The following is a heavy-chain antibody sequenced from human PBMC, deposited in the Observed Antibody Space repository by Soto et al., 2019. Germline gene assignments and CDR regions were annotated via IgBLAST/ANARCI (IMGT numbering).Heavy chain of an antibody. D-gene: IGHD3-3*01. J-gene: IGHJ4*02. CDR2: ITGGNT. CDR1: GFTFGTYG. CDR3: AKDKERGGYDSDFDS. Sequence: LRLSCAASGFTFGTYGMGWVRQAPGKGLEWVSTITGGNTYYAASVKGRFTISRDNYKNTLYLQMSSLRAEDTALYYCAKDKERGGYDSDFDSWGQGTLVTVSS. V-gene: IGHV3-23*01.